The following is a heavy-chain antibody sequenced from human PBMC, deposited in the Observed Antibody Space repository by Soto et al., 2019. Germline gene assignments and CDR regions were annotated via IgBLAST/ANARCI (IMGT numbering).Heavy chain of an antibody. Sequence: SVKVSCKASGGTFSSYAISWVRQAPGQGLEWMGGIIPIFGTANYAQKFQGRVTITADESTSTAYMELSSLRSEDTAVYYCARVPPMVRGVIRYYYYGMDVWGQGTTVNVSS. CDR2: IIPIFGTA. V-gene: IGHV1-69*13. CDR1: GGTFSSYA. J-gene: IGHJ6*02. CDR3: ARVPPMVRGVIRYYYYGMDV. D-gene: IGHD3-10*01.